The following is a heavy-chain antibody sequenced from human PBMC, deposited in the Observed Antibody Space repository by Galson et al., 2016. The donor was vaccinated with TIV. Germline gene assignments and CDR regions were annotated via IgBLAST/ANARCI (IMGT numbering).Heavy chain of an antibody. CDR1: GFTFSNAR. D-gene: IGHD3-10*01. V-gene: IGHV3-15*01. J-gene: IGHJ6*02. CDR2: SRSNTDGGTT. Sequence: SLRLSCAASGFTFSNARMNWVRQAPGKGLEWVGRSRSNTDGGTTEYAAPVKGRFIVSRDDSSNTLFLDMNSLKTDDTALYFCATENYLASGTDPLVGYKGMDGWGQGTTVTVSS. CDR3: ATENYLASGTDPLVGYKGMDG.